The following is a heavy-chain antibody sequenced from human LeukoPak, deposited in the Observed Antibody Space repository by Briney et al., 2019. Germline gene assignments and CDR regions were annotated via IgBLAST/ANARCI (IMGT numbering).Heavy chain of an antibody. J-gene: IGHJ4*02. V-gene: IGHV4-59*01. CDR2: IYYSGST. CDR3: ARGVAATILYDY. Sequence: SETLSLTCTVSGGSISSYYWSWIRQPPGKGLEWIGYIYYSGSTNYNPSLKSRVTISVDTSKNQFSLKLSSVTAADTAVYYCARGVAATILYDYWGQGTLVTVSS. CDR1: GGSISSYY. D-gene: IGHD5-12*01.